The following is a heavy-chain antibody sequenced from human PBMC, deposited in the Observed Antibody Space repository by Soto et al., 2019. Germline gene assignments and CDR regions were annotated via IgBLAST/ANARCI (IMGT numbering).Heavy chain of an antibody. Sequence: QVQLVQSGAEVKKPGASVKVSCKASGYIFTSYGVSWVRQAPGQGLEWLGWINGYNGNTNYGQNFQGRVTMTTDTSTSTAYMGLRNLRSYDTAVYYCARMRDVPDNYYGMDAWGQGTTVSGSS. CDR3: ARMRDVPDNYYGMDA. V-gene: IGHV1-18*01. D-gene: IGHD3-9*01. CDR1: GYIFTSYG. CDR2: INGYNGNT. J-gene: IGHJ6*02.